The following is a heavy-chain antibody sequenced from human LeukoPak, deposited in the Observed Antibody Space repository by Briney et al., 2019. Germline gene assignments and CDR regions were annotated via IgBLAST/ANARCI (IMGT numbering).Heavy chain of an antibody. CDR2: MNPTSGDT. J-gene: IGHJ6*03. Sequence: ASVKVSCKASGYTFSDYDVNWVRQAPGQGLEWMGWMNPTSGDTGYAQKFQGRVTMTRSMSRNTAYMEWSRLRSEDTAVYFCARVVMKAFYYYYMDVWGKGTTIIISS. V-gene: IGHV1-8*01. CDR3: ARVVMKAFYYYYMDV. CDR1: GYTFSDYD. D-gene: IGHD2-21*01.